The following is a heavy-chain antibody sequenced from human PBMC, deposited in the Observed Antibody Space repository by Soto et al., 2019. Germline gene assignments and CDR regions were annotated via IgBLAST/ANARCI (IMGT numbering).Heavy chain of an antibody. D-gene: IGHD3-22*01. CDR1: SGSISSTSYY. J-gene: IGHJ2*01. V-gene: IGHV4-39*01. Sequence: PSETLSLTCTVSSGSISSTSYYWAWIRQPPGKGLERIGAIYYDGTTYYTESLKSRVSISVDTSKNQFSLKVNSVTAADTAVYFSATQGRNTKIVMVKHYAADFWGR. CDR3: ATQGRNTKIVMVKHYAADF. CDR2: IYYDGTT.